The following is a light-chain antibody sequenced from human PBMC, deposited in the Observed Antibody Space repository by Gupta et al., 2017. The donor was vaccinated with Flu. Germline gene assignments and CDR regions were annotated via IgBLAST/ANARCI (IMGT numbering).Light chain of an antibody. Sequence: DTLAVSPGERATLSCRASQSVSSDLAWYQQKPGQAPRLLISAASTRATGIPARFSGSGSGTEFTLTISNRQSEDFAVYYCQQYNNWPPITFGGGTKVEIK. J-gene: IGKJ4*01. CDR1: QSVSSD. CDR3: QQYNNWPPIT. V-gene: IGKV3-15*01. CDR2: AAS.